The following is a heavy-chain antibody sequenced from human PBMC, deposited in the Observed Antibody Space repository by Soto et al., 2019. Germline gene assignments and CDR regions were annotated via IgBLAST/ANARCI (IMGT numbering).Heavy chain of an antibody. CDR1: GGSISSGYY. Sequence: SETLSLTCTVSGGSISSGYYWSWIRQHPGKGLEWIEYIYYSGSTFYNPSLKSRVTMSVDTSKNQISLKLSSVTAADTAIYYCARGMDAYCSGGTCYDYWGQGSLVTVSS. CDR3: ARGMDAYCSGGTCYDY. J-gene: IGHJ4*02. D-gene: IGHD2-15*01. CDR2: IYYSGST. V-gene: IGHV4-31*03.